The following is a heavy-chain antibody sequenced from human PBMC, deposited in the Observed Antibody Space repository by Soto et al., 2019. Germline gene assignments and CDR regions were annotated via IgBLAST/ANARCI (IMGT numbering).Heavy chain of an antibody. CDR2: IDPSDSYT. D-gene: IGHD5-18*01. J-gene: IGHJ6*02. Sequence: GESLKISCKGSGYSFTSYWIDWVRQMPGKGLEWMGRIDPSDSYTNYSPSFQGHVTISADKSISTAYLQWSSLRASDTAMYYCARTSMQSRGYSYGHGGMDVWGQGTTVTVSS. V-gene: IGHV5-10-1*01. CDR1: GYSFTSYW. CDR3: ARTSMQSRGYSYGHGGMDV.